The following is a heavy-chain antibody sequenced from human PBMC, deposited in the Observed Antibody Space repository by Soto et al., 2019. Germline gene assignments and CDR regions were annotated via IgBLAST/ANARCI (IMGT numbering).Heavy chain of an antibody. CDR1: RFTFSSYG. D-gene: IGHD1-26*01. CDR2: ISYDGSNK. V-gene: IGHV3-30*18. Sequence: QVQLVESGGGVVQPGRSLRLSCAASRFTFSSYGMHWVRQAPGKGLEWVAVISYDGSNKYYADSVKGRFTISRDNSKNTLYLQMNSLRAEDTAVYYCAKLRGGLRYGPVVDYWGQGTLVTVSS. J-gene: IGHJ4*02. CDR3: AKLRGGLRYGPVVDY.